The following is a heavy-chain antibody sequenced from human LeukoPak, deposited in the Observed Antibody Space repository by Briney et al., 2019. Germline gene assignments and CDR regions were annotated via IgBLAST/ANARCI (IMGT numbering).Heavy chain of an antibody. CDR2: INPNSGGT. D-gene: IGHD3-16*01. J-gene: IGHJ4*02. CDR1: GYTFTGYY. V-gene: IGHV1-2*02. CDR3: AYWAGTADAFNGPFDY. Sequence: ASVKVSCKASGYTFTGYYMHWVRQAPGQGLEWMGWINPNSGGTNYAQKFQGRVTMTRDTSISTAYMELSRLRSDDTAVYYCAYWAGTADAFNGPFDYWGQGTRVTVSS.